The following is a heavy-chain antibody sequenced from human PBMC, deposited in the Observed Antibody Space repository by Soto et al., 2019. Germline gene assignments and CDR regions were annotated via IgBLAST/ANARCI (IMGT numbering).Heavy chain of an antibody. J-gene: IGHJ3*02. CDR3: ASGYSIAQDAFDI. CDR2: IIPIFGTA. D-gene: IGHD4-4*01. Sequence: QVQLVQSGAEVKKPGSSVKVSCKASGGTFSSYAISWVRQAPGQRLEWMGGIIPIFGTANDAQKFQGRVTMTADESTSTAYMELSSLRSEDTAVYYCASGYSIAQDAFDIWGQGTMVTVSS. CDR1: GGTFSSYA. V-gene: IGHV1-69*01.